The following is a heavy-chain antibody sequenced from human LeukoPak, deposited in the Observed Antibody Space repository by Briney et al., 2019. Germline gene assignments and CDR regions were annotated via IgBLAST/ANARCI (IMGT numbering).Heavy chain of an antibody. CDR2: IIPILGIA. Sequence: APVKVSCKASGGPFSSYTISWVRQAPGQGLEWMGRIIPILGIANYAQKSQGRVTITADKSTSTDYMELSSLRSEDTAVYYCARVEVSGSYYSSDPGHAFDIWGQGTMVTVSS. CDR3: ARVEVSGSYYSSDPGHAFDI. J-gene: IGHJ3*02. V-gene: IGHV1-69*02. CDR1: GGPFSSYT. D-gene: IGHD1-26*01.